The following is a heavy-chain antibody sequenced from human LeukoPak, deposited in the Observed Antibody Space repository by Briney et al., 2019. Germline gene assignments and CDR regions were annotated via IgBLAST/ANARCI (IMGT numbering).Heavy chain of an antibody. D-gene: IGHD6-13*01. CDR2: IKQDGGEK. V-gene: IGHV3-7*01. CDR1: GFTFTNYW. Sequence: PGGSLRLSCAASGFTFTNYWMTWVRQAPGKVLEWVANIKQDGGEKYYVDSVQGRFTISRDNAKNSLYLQMNSLRVEDTAVYYCARMSSSSWYVCDYWGQGTLVTVSS. J-gene: IGHJ4*02. CDR3: ARMSSSSWYVCDY.